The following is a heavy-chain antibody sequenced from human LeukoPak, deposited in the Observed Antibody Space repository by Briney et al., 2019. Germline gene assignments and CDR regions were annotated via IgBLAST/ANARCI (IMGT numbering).Heavy chain of an antibody. J-gene: IGHJ6*02. CDR3: ARDLSELVYGSSWPSLYYGMDV. V-gene: IGHV1-46*01. D-gene: IGHD6-13*01. CDR2: INPSGGST. Sequence: ASVKVSCKASGYTFTSYYMHWLRQAPGQGLEWMGIINPSGGSTSYAQKFQGRVTMTRDTSTSTVYMELSSLRSEDTAVYYCARDLSELVYGSSWPSLYYGMDVWGQGTTVTVSS. CDR1: GYTFTSYY.